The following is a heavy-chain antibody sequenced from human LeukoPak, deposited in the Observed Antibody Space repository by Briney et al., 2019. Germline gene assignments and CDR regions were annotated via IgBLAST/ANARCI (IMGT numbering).Heavy chain of an antibody. CDR2: INPNSGGT. CDR3: ARGATDGSGSYYNPSYVGY. D-gene: IGHD3-10*01. Sequence: ASVTVSCKASGYTFTGYYMHWVRQAPGQGLEWMGWINPNSGGTNYAQKFQGRVTMTRDTSISTAYMELSRLRSDDTAVYYCARGATDGSGSYYNPSYVGYWGQGTLVTVSS. V-gene: IGHV1-2*02. J-gene: IGHJ4*02. CDR1: GYTFTGYY.